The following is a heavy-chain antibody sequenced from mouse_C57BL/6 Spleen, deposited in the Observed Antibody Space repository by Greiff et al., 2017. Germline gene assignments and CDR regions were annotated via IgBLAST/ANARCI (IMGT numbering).Heavy chain of an antibody. CDR2: IDPSDSDT. J-gene: IGHJ1*03. CDR1: GYTFTSYW. V-gene: IGHV1-52*01. D-gene: IGHD4-1*01. CDR3: ARCLNWDDCYFDV. Sequence: VQLQQSGAELVRPGSSVKLSCKASGYTFTSYWMHWVKQRPIQGLEWIGNIDPSDSDTHYNQKFKDKATLTVDKSSSTAYMQLSSLTSEDSAVYYCARCLNWDDCYFDVWGTGTTVTVSS.